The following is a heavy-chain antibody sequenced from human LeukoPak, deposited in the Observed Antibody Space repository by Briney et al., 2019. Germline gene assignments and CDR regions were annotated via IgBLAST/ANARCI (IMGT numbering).Heavy chain of an antibody. CDR2: ISSSSSYI. CDR1: GFTFSSYS. V-gene: IGHV3-21*01. CDR3: ARACLDLYSSSWSFDY. D-gene: IGHD6-13*01. J-gene: IGHJ4*02. Sequence: GGSLRPSCAASGFTFSSYSMNWVRQAPGKGLEWVSSISSSSSYIYYADSVKGRFTISRDNAKNSLYLQMNSLRAEDTAVYYCARACLDLYSSSWSFDYWGQGTLVTVSS.